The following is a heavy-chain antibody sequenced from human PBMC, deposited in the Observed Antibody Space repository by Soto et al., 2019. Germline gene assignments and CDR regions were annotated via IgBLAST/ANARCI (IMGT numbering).Heavy chain of an antibody. V-gene: IGHV4-59*08. D-gene: IGHD4-17*01. CDR2: IYYSGST. CDR1: GGSISSYY. Sequence: SETLSLTCTVSGGSISSYYWSWIRQPPGKGLEWIVYIYYSGSTNYSPSLKIRVTISVDSSKNQFSLKLNSVTAADTSVYFCGGQDYGAKGYYFENWGQGTLVTVSS. J-gene: IGHJ4*02. CDR3: GGQDYGAKGYYFEN.